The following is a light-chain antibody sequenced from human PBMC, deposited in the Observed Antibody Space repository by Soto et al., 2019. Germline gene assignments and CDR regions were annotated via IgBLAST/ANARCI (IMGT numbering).Light chain of an antibody. J-gene: IGLJ1*01. Sequence: QSVLTQPAALSGTPGQSITISCTGTSSDVGGYNYVSWYQQHPGKAPKLMIYEVSNRPSGVSNRFPGPKSGNKASLTISGLQAEDEADYYCSSYTSSSTLVFGSGSKVTVL. V-gene: IGLV2-14*01. CDR2: EVS. CDR3: SSYTSSSTLV. CDR1: SSDVGGYNY.